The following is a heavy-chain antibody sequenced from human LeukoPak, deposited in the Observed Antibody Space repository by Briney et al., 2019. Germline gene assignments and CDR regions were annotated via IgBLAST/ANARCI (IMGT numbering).Heavy chain of an antibody. D-gene: IGHD2-8*02. J-gene: IGHJ4*02. CDR3: ANEFGTAWALSSFDC. Sequence: GGSLRLSCAASGFTFSNYGMSWVRQAPGKGLEWVSGISDSGGSTYYTASVRGRFTISRDSSKNTLYLLMNSLRAEDTAVYFCANEFGTAWALSSFDCWGQGTLVTVSS. V-gene: IGHV3-23*01. CDR1: GFTFSNYG. CDR2: ISDSGGST.